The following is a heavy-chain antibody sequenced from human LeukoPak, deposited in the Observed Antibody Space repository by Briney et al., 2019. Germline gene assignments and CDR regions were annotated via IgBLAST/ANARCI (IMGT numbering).Heavy chain of an antibody. CDR1: GFTFSSYS. J-gene: IGHJ3*02. CDR2: SSSSSSSI. CDR3: ARKGYYSQAFDM. Sequence: GGSLRLSCAASGFTFSSYSMNWVRQAPGKGLEWVSYSYSSSSSSSIYYADSVKGRFTTSRDNAKNSLYLQMNSLRAEDTAVYYCARKGYYSQAFDMWGQGTMVTISS. D-gene: IGHD3-22*01. V-gene: IGHV3-48*01.